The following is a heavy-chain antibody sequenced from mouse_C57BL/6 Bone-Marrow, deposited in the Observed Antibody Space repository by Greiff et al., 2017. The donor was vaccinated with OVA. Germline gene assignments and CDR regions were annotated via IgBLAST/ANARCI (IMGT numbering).Heavy chain of an antibody. Sequence: EVKLVESGGDLVKPGGSLKLSCAASGFTFSSYGMSWVRQTPDKRLEWVATISSGGSYTYYPDSVKGRFTISRDNAKNTLYLQMSSLKSEDTAMYYCARRAFDGYLDYWGQGTTLTVS. J-gene: IGHJ2*01. D-gene: IGHD2-3*01. V-gene: IGHV5-6*02. CDR2: ISSGGSYT. CDR1: GFTFSSYG. CDR3: ARRAFDGYLDY.